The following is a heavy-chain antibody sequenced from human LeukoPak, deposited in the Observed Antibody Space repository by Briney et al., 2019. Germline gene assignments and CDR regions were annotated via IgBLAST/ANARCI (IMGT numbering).Heavy chain of an antibody. CDR2: INHSGST. Sequence: PSETLSLTCAVYGGSSSGYYWSWIRQPPGKGLEWIGEINHSGSTNYNPSLKSRVTISVDTSKNQFSLKLSSVTAADTAVYYCARGRVGYFDYWGQGTLVTVSS. J-gene: IGHJ4*02. D-gene: IGHD1-26*01. V-gene: IGHV4-34*01. CDR3: ARGRVGYFDY. CDR1: GGSSSGYY.